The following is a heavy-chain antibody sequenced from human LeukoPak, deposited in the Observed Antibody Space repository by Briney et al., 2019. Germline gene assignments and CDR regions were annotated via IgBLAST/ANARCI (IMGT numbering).Heavy chain of an antibody. CDR1: GTSITAGNYF. V-gene: IGHV4-39*01. Sequence: SETLSLTCRVSGTSITAGNYFWNWVRQSPVKGLEWIWCISYLVTTNYNPSLKSRVTIFVDTSKNQFSLNLTSVTPSDTAVYYCARSFDYWGQGTLVAVSS. CDR2: ISYLVTT. J-gene: IGHJ4*02. CDR3: ARSFDY.